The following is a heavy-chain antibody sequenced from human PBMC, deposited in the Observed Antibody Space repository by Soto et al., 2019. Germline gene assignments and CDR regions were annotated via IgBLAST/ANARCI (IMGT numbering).Heavy chain of an antibody. J-gene: IGHJ6*01. CDR1: GFTFDDYA. CDR2: ISGDGGST. V-gene: IGHV3-43*02. CDR3: AKGSGRDYDDSSGYYYYYYGRDV. D-gene: IGHD3-22*01. Sequence: GGSLRLSCAASGFTFDDYAMHWVRQAPGKGLEWVSLISGDGGSTYYADSVKGRFTISRDNSKNSLYLQMNSLRTEDTALYYCAKGSGRDYDDSSGYYYYYYGRDVWGQGTTVTVSS.